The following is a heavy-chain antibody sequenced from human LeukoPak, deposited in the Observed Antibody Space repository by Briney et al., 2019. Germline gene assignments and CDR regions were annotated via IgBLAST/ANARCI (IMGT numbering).Heavy chain of an antibody. J-gene: IGHJ6*03. Sequence: ASVKVSRKASGYTFTGYYMHWVRQAPGQGLEWMGWINPNSGGTNYAQKFQGRVTMTRDTSISTAYMELSRLRSDDTAVYYCARAVGSGSFQTYYYYMDVWGKGTTVTISS. D-gene: IGHD3-10*01. CDR3: ARAVGSGSFQTYYYYMDV. CDR1: GYTFTGYY. CDR2: INPNSGGT. V-gene: IGHV1-2*02.